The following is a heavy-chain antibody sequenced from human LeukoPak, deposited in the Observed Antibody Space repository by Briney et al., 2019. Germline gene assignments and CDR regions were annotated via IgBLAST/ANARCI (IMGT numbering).Heavy chain of an antibody. Sequence: SETLSLTCTVSGVSISSSNSYWGWIRQPPGKGREWIGSIYYTGNTYYNASLTSRVTISIDTSKNQISLRLTSVTATDTAMYYCARQTGSGLFTLPGGQGTLVTVSS. D-gene: IGHD3/OR15-3a*01. CDR3: ARQTGSGLFTLP. CDR2: IYYTGNT. V-gene: IGHV4-39*01. CDR1: GVSISSSNSY. J-gene: IGHJ4*02.